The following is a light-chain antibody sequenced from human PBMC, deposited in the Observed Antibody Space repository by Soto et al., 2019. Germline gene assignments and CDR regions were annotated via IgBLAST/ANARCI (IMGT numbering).Light chain of an antibody. Sequence: EIVLTQSPATLSLSPGERATLSCRASQSVSSYLAWYQQKPGQAPRLLIYDASNRATGIPARFSGSGSGTDFTLTISSLEPEELAIYYCQQRTNWPPVTFGGGTKVEIK. CDR3: QQRTNWPPVT. CDR1: QSVSSY. V-gene: IGKV3-11*01. J-gene: IGKJ4*01. CDR2: DAS.